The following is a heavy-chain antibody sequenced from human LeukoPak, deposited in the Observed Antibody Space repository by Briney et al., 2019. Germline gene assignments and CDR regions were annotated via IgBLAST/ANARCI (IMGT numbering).Heavy chain of an antibody. CDR3: ASHWAQQVVSDY. Sequence: GGSLRLSCTASGFSFGDYAMSWVRQAPGKGLEWVAVISYDGKNKYYADSVKGRFTISRDNSKNTLYLQMSSLRAEDTAIYYCASHWAQQVVSDYWGQGTLVTVSS. V-gene: IGHV3-30*04. D-gene: IGHD6-13*01. J-gene: IGHJ4*02. CDR1: GFSFGDYA. CDR2: ISYDGKNK.